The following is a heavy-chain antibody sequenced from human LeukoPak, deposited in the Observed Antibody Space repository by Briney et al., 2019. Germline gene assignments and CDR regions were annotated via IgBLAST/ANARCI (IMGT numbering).Heavy chain of an antibody. CDR1: GYTFTGYY. CDR2: IHPNSGGT. J-gene: IGHJ6*02. CDR3: ASGQQWFGEVGMDV. D-gene: IGHD3-10*01. V-gene: IGHV1-2*02. Sequence: ASVKVSCKASGYTFTGYYMHWVRQAPGQGLEWMGWIHPNSGGTNYAQKFRGRVTMTRDTSISTAYMELSRLRSDDTAVYYCASGQQWFGEVGMDVWGQGTTVTVSS.